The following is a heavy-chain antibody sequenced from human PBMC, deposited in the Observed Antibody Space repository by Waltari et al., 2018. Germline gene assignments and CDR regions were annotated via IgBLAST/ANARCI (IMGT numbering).Heavy chain of an antibody. Sequence: QLQLQESGPGLVKPSETLSLTCTVSGDSISTNTYYWAWIRQPPGKGLEWIGSVYYGGSTYDNPSLKSRVTISVDTSKNQFSLKLSSVTAADTAVYYCARGRRTNYYGSGSYFQRPMDYYMDVWGKGTTVTVSS. CDR2: VYYGGST. V-gene: IGHV4-39*07. CDR1: GDSISTNTYY. J-gene: IGHJ6*03. CDR3: ARGRRTNYYGSGSYFQRPMDYYMDV. D-gene: IGHD3-10*01.